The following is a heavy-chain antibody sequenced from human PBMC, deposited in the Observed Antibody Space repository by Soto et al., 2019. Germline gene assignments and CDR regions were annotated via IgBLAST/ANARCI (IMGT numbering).Heavy chain of an antibody. V-gene: IGHV3-21*01. CDR2: IVSSSYYI. CDR1: GFTFSSCT. J-gene: IGHJ6*02. D-gene: IGHD4-4*01. CDR3: ARVGTDDDSNYYYGMDV. Sequence: GGSLRLSCAASGFTFSSCTMNWVRQAPGKGLEWVSSIVSSSYYIYYADSLKGRFTISRDNAKNSLYLQMNSLRAEDTAVYYCARVGTDDDSNYYYGMDVWGQGTTVTISS.